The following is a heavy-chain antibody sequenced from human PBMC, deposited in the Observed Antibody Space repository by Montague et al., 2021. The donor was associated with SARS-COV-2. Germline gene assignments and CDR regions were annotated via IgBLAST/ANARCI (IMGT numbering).Heavy chain of an antibody. V-gene: IGHV5-51*01. CDR3: ARQPSNWYDP. CDR1: GYNFTRYW. Sequence: QSVAEVKTPGESLKISCKTSGYNFTRYWIGWVRQMPGKGLEWMGIINPGDSDTKYSPSFQSQVTISADKSIGTAYLQWSSLKTSDTAMYYCARQPSNWYDPWGQGTLVTVPS. CDR2: INPGDSDT. J-gene: IGHJ5*02.